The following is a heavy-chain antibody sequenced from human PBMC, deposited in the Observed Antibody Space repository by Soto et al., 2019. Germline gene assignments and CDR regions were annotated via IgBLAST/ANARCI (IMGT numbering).Heavy chain of an antibody. CDR3: ARGGSGYTWFNEF. V-gene: IGHV1-69*01. J-gene: IGHJ4*02. D-gene: IGHD3-22*01. CDR2: IIPVFQTA. CDR1: GGLFSSYP. Sequence: QEQLVQAGAEVKKPGSSVKVSCKASGGLFSSYPISWVRQVPGQGLEWMGGIIPVFQTAYYTQRCQGRVTITADESTNTADMEMSSLRAEDTAIYYCARGGSGYTWFNEFWGQGTLVTVSS.